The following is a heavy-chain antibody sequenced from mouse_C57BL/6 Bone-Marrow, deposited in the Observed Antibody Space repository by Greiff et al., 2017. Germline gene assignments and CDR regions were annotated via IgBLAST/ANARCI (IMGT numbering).Heavy chain of an antibody. V-gene: IGHV1-39*01. CDR2: INPDYGTT. Sequence: QLQQSGPELVRPGASVKISCKASGYSFTDSYMHWVKQSHGKGLEWIGVINPDYGTTKYNQKFKGKATLTVDQPSSTAYMQLNSLTSEDSAVYYCASSLALPEFDDWGQGTLVTVSS. D-gene: IGHD6-1*01. CDR3: ASSLALPEFDD. J-gene: IGHJ3*01. CDR1: GYSFTDSY.